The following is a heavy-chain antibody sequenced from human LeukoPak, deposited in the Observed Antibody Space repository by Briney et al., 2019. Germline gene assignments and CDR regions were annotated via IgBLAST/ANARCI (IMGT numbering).Heavy chain of an antibody. J-gene: IGHJ6*03. Sequence: ASVKVSCKASGYTFTSYDINWVRQATGQGLEWMGRMNPNSGNTGYAQKFQGRVTMTRNTSISTAYMELSSLRSEDTAVYYCARGAQPTYYDFWSGYYYYYYMDVWGKGTTVTVSS. CDR3: ARGAQPTYYDFWSGYYYYYYMDV. D-gene: IGHD3-3*01. CDR1: GYTFTSYD. CDR2: MNPNSGNT. V-gene: IGHV1-8*01.